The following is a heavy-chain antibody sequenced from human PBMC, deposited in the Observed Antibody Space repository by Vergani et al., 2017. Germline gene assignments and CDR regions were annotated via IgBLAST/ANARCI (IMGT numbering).Heavy chain of an antibody. D-gene: IGHD6-19*01. CDR2: IDWDDDK. CDR3: ARILSNGYSSGWYYYYGMDV. Sequence: QVTLRESGPALVKPTQTLTLNCTFSGFSLSTSGMCVSWIRQPPGKALVWLARIDWDDDKYYSTSLKTRLTISKDTSKNQVVLTMTNMDPVDTATYYCARILSNGYSSGWYYYYGMDVWGQGTTVTVSS. V-gene: IGHV2-70*15. J-gene: IGHJ6*02. CDR1: GFSLSTSGMC.